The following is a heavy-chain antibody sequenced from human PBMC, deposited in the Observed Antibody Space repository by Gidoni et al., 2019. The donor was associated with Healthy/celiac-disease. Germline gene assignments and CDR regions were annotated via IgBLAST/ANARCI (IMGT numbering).Heavy chain of an antibody. Sequence: EVQLVESGGGLVQPGRSLRLSCAASGFTFDDYAMHWVRQAPGKGLEWVSGISWNSGSIGYADSVKGRFTISRDNAKNSLYLQMNSLRAEDTALYYCAKGDCSSTSCARSFDYWGQGTLVTVSS. V-gene: IGHV3-9*01. D-gene: IGHD2-2*01. J-gene: IGHJ4*02. CDR1: GFTFDDYA. CDR3: AKGDCSSTSCARSFDY. CDR2: ISWNSGSI.